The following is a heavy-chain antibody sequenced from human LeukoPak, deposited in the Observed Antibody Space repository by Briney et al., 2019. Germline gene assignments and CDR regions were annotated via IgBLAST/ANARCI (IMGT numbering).Heavy chain of an antibody. J-gene: IGHJ4*02. D-gene: IGHD6-6*01. CDR2: MNPNSGNT. Sequence: GASVKVSCKASGYTFTSYDINWVRQATGQGLEWMGWMNPNSGNTGYAQKFQGRVTMTRNTSISTAYMELSSLRSEDTAVYYCARERCSSSSFNYWGQGTLVTVSS. CDR1: GYTFTSYD. V-gene: IGHV1-8*01. CDR3: ARERCSSSSFNY.